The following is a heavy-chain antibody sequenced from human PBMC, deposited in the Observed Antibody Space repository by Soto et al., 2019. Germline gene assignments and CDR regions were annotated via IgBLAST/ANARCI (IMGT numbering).Heavy chain of an antibody. CDR1: AFTLSKFV. CDR3: ARGNMDV. J-gene: IGHJ6*02. V-gene: IGHV3-30-3*01. D-gene: IGHD1-1*01. CDR2: TSNDGINT. Sequence: QVQLVESGGGVVQPGRSLRLSCAASAFTLSKFVMHWVRQAPGKGLDWLAVTSNDGINTYYAGSVKGRFTISRHNSKNMVYLKMNSLRHEDTAVYYCARGNMDVWGQGTTVIVSS.